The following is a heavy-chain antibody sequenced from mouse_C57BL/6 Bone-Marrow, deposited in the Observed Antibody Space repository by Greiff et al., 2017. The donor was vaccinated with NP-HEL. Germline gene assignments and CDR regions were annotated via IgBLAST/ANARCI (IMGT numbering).Heavy chain of an antibody. D-gene: IGHD3-2*02. V-gene: IGHV5-4*01. Sequence: EVQVVESGGGLVKPGGSLKLSCAASGFTFSSYPMSWVRQTPEKRLEWVATISDGGSYTYYPDNVKGRFTISRDNAKNNLYLQMSHLKSEDTAMYYCARGGLDSSGYAMDYWGQGTSVTVSS. J-gene: IGHJ4*01. CDR1: GFTFSSYP. CDR3: ARGGLDSSGYAMDY. CDR2: ISDGGSYT.